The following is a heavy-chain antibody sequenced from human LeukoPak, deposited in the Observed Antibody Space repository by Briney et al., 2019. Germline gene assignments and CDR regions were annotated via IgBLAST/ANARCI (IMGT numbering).Heavy chain of an antibody. CDR1: GGSISSSSYY. Sequence: PSETLCLTCAVPGGSISSSSYYWGWIRQPPGKGREWIGRIYDSGSTYYNPSLKSRVTISVDTSKNQFSLKLSSVTAADTAVYYCARIVPQYDFWSGYYSSYYMDVWGKGTTVTVSS. J-gene: IGHJ6*03. V-gene: IGHV4-39*07. CDR3: ARIVPQYDFWSGYYSSYYMDV. CDR2: IYDSGST. D-gene: IGHD3-3*01.